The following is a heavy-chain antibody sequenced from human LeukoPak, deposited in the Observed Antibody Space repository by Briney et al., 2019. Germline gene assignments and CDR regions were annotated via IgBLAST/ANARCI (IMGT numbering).Heavy chain of an antibody. CDR2: IYYSGRT. V-gene: IGHV4-59*08. Sequence: TSDPLSLTFTVSGGPISSYYWSWIRQPPGKGLEGIGYIYYSGRTNYNPSLKRRVTLSVDTSKTQFSLKLSSVTDADTAVYYCARLGALGGYYDSSGYYYDDAFDIWGQGTMVTVSS. J-gene: IGHJ3*02. CDR3: ARLGALGGYYDSSGYYYDDAFDI. D-gene: IGHD3-22*01. CDR1: GGPISSYY.